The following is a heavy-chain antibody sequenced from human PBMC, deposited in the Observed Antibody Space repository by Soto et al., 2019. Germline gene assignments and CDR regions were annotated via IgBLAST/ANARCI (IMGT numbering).Heavy chain of an antibody. D-gene: IGHD5-12*01. CDR1: GFTFSSYS. V-gene: IGHV3-48*01. Sequence: GGSLRLSCAASGFTFSSYSMNWVRQAPGKGLEWVSYISSSSSTIYYADSVKGRFTISRDNAKNSLYLQMNSLRAEDTAVYYCARISYSGYDDYYYYMDVWGKGTTVTVSS. CDR3: ARISYSGYDDYYYYMDV. J-gene: IGHJ6*03. CDR2: ISSSSSTI.